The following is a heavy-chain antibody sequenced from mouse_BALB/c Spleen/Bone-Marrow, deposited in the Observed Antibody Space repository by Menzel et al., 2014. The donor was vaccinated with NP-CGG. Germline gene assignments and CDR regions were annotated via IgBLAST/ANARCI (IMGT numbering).Heavy chain of an antibody. D-gene: IGHD2-4*01. V-gene: IGHV5-9-2*01. J-gene: IGHJ3*01. CDR1: GFIFSSYG. Sequence: DVELEESGGDFMKPGVSLKLSCAATGFIFSSYGMSWVRQTPEKRLEWVATICGGGSYAFYPDRVKGRSTVSADNAKTNLYLQMSSLRSEDTALYYCARDAYYDQTEVAFVYWSRTTLATISA. CDR2: ICGGGSYA. CDR3: ARDAYYDQTEVAFVY.